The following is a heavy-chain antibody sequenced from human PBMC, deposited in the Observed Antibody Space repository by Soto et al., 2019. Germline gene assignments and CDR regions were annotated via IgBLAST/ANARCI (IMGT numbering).Heavy chain of an antibody. CDR2: ISVYNGNT. Sequence: VASVKVSCKASGYTFTSSGISWVRQAPGQGLEWMGWISVYNGNTNYAQNFQGRVSMTTDTSTSTVYMELRNLRSDDTAVYYCARGVVVPAATGKTWLDPWGQGTLVTVSS. J-gene: IGHJ5*02. CDR3: ARGVVVPAATGKTWLDP. CDR1: GYTFTSSG. D-gene: IGHD2-2*01. V-gene: IGHV1-18*01.